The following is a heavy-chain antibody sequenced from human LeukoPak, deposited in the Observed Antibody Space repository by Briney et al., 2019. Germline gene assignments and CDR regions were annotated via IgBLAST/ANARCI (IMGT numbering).Heavy chain of an antibody. V-gene: IGHV4-39*01. D-gene: IGHD1-26*01. CDR3: ARPPRWEPDAFDI. CDR2: IYYSGST. CDR1: GGSISSSSYY. J-gene: IGHJ3*02. Sequence: PSETLSLTCTVSGGSISSSSYYWGWIRQPPGKGLEWIGSIYYSGSTYYNPSLKSRVTISVDTSKNQFSLKLSSVTAADTAVYYCARPPRWEPDAFDIWGQGTMVTVSS.